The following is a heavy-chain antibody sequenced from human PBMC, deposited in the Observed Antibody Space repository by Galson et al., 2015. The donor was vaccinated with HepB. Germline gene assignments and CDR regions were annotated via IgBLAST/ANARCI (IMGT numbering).Heavy chain of an antibody. CDR2: VSFDGFNK. CDR1: GFTLTSYT. J-gene: IGHJ4*02. V-gene: IGHV3-30-3*01. CDR3: VRDSWGKYYDTNGRLY. Sequence: LRLSCAASGFTLTSYTMHWVRQAPGKGLEWVAVVSFDGFNKYYTDSVKGRFTISRDNSNNTLHLQLDSLRTEDTAVYYCVRDSWGKYYDTNGRLYWGRGTLVTVSS. D-gene: IGHD2-8*01.